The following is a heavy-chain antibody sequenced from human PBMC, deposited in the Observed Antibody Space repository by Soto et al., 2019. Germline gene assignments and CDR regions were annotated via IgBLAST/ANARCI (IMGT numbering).Heavy chain of an antibody. J-gene: IGHJ6*03. Sequence: QVELAQSGVEVKKPGASVKVSCKASGYTFTNHGLSWVRQAPGQGLEWMGWISASNGDTNYAQKFLGRVTVTTDTSTSIGYMEVRSLKSEDTAVYYCARMVRGSKIDHYYYMDVWGKGTTVIVSS. CDR2: ISASNGDT. CDR3: ARMVRGSKIDHYYYMDV. D-gene: IGHD3-10*01. V-gene: IGHV1-18*04. CDR1: GYTFTNHG.